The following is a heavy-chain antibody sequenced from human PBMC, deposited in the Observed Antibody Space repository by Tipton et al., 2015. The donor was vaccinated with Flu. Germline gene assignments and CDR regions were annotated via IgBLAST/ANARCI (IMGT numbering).Heavy chain of an antibody. Sequence: SLRLSCTASRASGFVFSNVWMSWIRRVPGKGLEWVSRIRSFVDGGTADYAAAVKGRFTISRDDSKTTVYLQMNSLKAEDTAVYYCSFDSSGYYAFDMWGQGTLVNVSS. V-gene: IGHV3-15*01. CDR2: IRSFVDGGTA. CDR3: SFDSSGYYAFDM. CDR1: GFVFSNVW. J-gene: IGHJ3*02. D-gene: IGHD3-22*01.